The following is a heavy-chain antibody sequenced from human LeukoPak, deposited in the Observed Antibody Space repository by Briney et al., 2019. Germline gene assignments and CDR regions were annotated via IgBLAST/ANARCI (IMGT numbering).Heavy chain of an antibody. Sequence: GGSLRLSCAASGFTFSSYGMHWVRQAPGKGLEWVSAISGSGGSTYYADSVKGRFTISRDNSKNTLYLQMNSLRAEDTAVYYCAKDSSVAGLFDYWAREPWSPSPQ. CDR3: AKDSSVAGLFDY. CDR2: ISGSGGST. D-gene: IGHD6-19*01. CDR1: GFTFSSYG. J-gene: IGHJ4*02. V-gene: IGHV3-23*01.